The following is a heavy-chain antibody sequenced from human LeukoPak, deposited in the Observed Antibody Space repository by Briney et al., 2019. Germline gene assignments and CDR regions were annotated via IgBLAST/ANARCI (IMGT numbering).Heavy chain of an antibody. D-gene: IGHD5-12*01. CDR2: ILYSGTT. Sequence: KSLETLSLTCTVSGGSISSYYWSWIRQPPGKGLEWIGYILYSGTTNSNPSLKSRVTISVDTSKNQISLKLSSVTAADTAVYYCARMGGYSGYATHWGQGTLVTVSS. CDR1: GGSISSYY. CDR3: ARMGGYSGYATH. V-gene: IGHV4-59*08. J-gene: IGHJ4*02.